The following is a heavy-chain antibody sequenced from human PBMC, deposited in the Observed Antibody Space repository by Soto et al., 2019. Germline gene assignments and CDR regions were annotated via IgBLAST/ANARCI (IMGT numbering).Heavy chain of an antibody. CDR1: GYTFTSYG. CDR3: ARDERYYDFWSGYYTPYFQH. D-gene: IGHD3-3*01. CDR2: ISAYNGNT. Sequence: ASVKVSCKASGYTFTSYGISWVRQAPGQGLEWMGWISAYNGNTNYAQKLQGRVTMITDTSTSTAYMELRSLRSDDTAVYYCARDERYYDFWSGYYTPYFQHWGQGTLVTVSS. J-gene: IGHJ1*01. V-gene: IGHV1-18*01.